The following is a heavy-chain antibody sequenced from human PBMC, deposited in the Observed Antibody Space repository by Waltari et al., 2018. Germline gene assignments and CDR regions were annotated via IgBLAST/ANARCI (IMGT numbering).Heavy chain of an antibody. Sequence: QVQLVQSGAEVKKPGASVKVSCKASGYTFTSFDINWVRQATGQGLEWMGWMNPKSGYTGYAQKFQGRVTITRNTSISTAYMELSTLRSEDTAVYYCARGNGYDNSGYSAYGPYPDYWGQGTLVTVSS. J-gene: IGHJ4*02. D-gene: IGHD3-22*01. CDR1: GYTFTSFD. CDR3: ARGNGYDNSGYSAYGPYPDY. V-gene: IGHV1-8*01. CDR2: MNPKSGYT.